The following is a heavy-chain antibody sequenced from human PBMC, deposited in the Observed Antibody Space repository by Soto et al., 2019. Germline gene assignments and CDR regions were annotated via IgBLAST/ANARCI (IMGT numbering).Heavy chain of an antibody. CDR2: ISSSSSTI. Sequence: GXSLRLSCAASGFTFSSDSMNWVRQAPVKGLEWVSYISSSSSTIYYADSVKGRFTISRDNAKNSLYLQMNSLRVEDTAVYYCAKDQWFGLDYYYGMDVWGQGTTVTVSS. D-gene: IGHD3-10*01. J-gene: IGHJ6*02. CDR1: GFTFSSDS. CDR3: AKDQWFGLDYYYGMDV. V-gene: IGHV3-48*04.